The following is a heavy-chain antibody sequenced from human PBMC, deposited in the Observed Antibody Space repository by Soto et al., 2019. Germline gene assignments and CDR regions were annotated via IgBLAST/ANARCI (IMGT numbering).Heavy chain of an antibody. V-gene: IGHV1-46*01. J-gene: IGHJ5*02. CDR3: ARDLNRVGWFDP. Sequence: ASVKVSCKASGYTFTSYYMHWVRQAPGQGLEWMGIINPSGGSTSYAQKFQGRVTMTRDTSTSTVYMELSSLRPEDTAVYYCARDLNRVGWFDPWGQGTLVTVSS. D-gene: IGHD3-10*01. CDR2: INPSGGST. CDR1: GYTFTSYY.